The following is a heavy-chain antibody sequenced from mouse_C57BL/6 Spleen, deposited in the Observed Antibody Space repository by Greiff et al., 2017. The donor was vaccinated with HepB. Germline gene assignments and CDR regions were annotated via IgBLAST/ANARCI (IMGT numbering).Heavy chain of an antibody. CDR3: ARLGVAY. D-gene: IGHD4-1*01. V-gene: IGHV5-17*01. CDR1: GFTFSDYG. CDR2: ISSGSSTI. J-gene: IGHJ3*01. Sequence: EVQLVESGGGLVKPGGSLKLSCAASGFTFSDYGMHWVRQAPEQGLEWVAYISSGSSTIYYADTVKGRVTISRDNAKNTLFLQMTSLRAEDTAMYYCARLGVAYWGQGTLVTVSA.